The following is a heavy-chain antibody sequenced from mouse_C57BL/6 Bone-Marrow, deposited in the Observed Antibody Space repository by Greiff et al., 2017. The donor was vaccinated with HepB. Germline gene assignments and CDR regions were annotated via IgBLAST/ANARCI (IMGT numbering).Heavy chain of an antibody. J-gene: IGHJ3*01. D-gene: IGHD1-1*01. CDR3: ARGSYYGSSSFAY. V-gene: IGHV1-55*01. Sequence: QVQLQQPGAELVKPGASVKMSCKASGYTFTSYWITWVKQRPGQGLEWIGDIYPGSGSTNYNEKFKSKATLTVDTSSSTAYMQLSSLTSEDSAVYYCARGSYYGSSSFAYWGQGTLVTVSA. CDR2: IYPGSGST. CDR1: GYTFTSYW.